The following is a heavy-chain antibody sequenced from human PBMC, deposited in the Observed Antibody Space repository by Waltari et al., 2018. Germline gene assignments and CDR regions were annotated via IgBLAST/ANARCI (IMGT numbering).Heavy chain of an antibody. CDR2: IYYSGST. D-gene: IGHD6-13*01. J-gene: IGHJ4*02. V-gene: IGHV4-31*03. CDR3: ARSPHIAAPSGYFDY. Sequence: QVQLQESGPGLVKPSQTLSLTCPVSGGSISSGCYYWSWIRQHPGKGLEWIGYIYYSGSTYYNPSLKSRVTISVDTSKNQFSLKLSSVTAADTAVYYCARSPHIAAPSGYFDYWGQGTLVTVSS. CDR1: GGSISSGCYY.